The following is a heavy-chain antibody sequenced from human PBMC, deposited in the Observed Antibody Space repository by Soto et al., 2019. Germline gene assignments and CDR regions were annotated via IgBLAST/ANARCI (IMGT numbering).Heavy chain of an antibody. Sequence: QVQLVESGGGVVQPGTSLRLSCVATGFTFSNYGIHWIRQAPGRGLEWVAVIWHDGSRKYLADSVRGRFTISRDNSKNTVYLQMNSLRVEASAVYYCEGRDEPFHVWGQGTMVTVSS. V-gene: IGHV3-33*01. J-gene: IGHJ3*01. CDR2: IWHDGSRK. CDR3: EGRDEPFHV. CDR1: GFTFSNYG.